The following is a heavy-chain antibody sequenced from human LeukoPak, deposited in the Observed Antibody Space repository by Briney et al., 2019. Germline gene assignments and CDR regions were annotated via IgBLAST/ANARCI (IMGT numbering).Heavy chain of an antibody. CDR1: GFTLSSYS. CDR3: ATRGDILTGYPYYFDY. CDR2: ISSSSSYR. Sequence: GGSLRLSCAASGFTLSSYSMNWVRQAPGKGLEWVSSISSSSSYRYYADSVKGRFTISRDNSKNTLYLQMNSLRAEDTAVYYCATRGDILTGYPYYFDYWGQGTLVTVSS. D-gene: IGHD3-9*01. V-gene: IGHV3-21*04. J-gene: IGHJ4*02.